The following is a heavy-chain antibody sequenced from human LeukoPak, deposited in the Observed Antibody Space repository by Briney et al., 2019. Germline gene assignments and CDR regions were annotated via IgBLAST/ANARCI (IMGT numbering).Heavy chain of an antibody. CDR3: AGDSSGYYYGGYFDY. V-gene: IGHV1-69*04. CDR1: GGTFSSYA. Sequence: ASVKVSCKASGGTFSSYAISWVRQAPGQGLEWTGRIIPILGIANYAQKFQGRVTITAHKSTSTAYMELSSLRSEDTAVYYCAGDSSGYYYGGYFDYWGQGTLVTVSS. CDR2: IIPILGIA. D-gene: IGHD3-22*01. J-gene: IGHJ4*02.